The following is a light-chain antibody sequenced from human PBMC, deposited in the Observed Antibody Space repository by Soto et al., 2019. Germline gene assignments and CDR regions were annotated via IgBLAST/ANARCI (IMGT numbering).Light chain of an antibody. CDR2: AAS. V-gene: IGKV1-6*01. CDR1: QGIRND. J-gene: IGKJ1*01. CDR3: LQDYNYSWA. Sequence: AIQMTQSPSSLSASVGDRVTITCRASQGIRNDLVWYQQKPGKAPKLLIYAASSLQTGVPSRFSGSGSGTDFTLTISSLQPEDFASYYCLQDYNYSWAFGQGTKVEIK.